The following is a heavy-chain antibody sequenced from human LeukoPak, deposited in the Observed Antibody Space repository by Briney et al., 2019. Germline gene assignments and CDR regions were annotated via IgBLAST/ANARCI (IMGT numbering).Heavy chain of an antibody. D-gene: IGHD3-10*01. Sequence: SETLSLTCTVSGGSISSYYWSWIRQPAGKGLEWIGRIYTSGSTNYNPSLKSRLTQSVDTPKNQFPLKLSSVTAAETAVYYCARDPWFGELLRPNRFDPWRQGTLVTVSP. V-gene: IGHV4-4*07. CDR3: ARDPWFGELLRPNRFDP. CDR2: IYTSGST. CDR1: GGSISSYY. J-gene: IGHJ5*02.